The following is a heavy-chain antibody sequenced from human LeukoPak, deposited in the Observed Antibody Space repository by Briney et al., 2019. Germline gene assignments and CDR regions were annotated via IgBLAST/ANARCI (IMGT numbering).Heavy chain of an antibody. Sequence: SVKVSCKASGGTFSSYAISWVRQAPGQGLEWMGRIIPIFGTANYAQKFQGRVTITTDESTSTAYMELSSLRSEYTAVYYCARVRRDGVDYWGQGTLVTVSS. CDR2: IIPIFGTA. J-gene: IGHJ4*02. D-gene: IGHD5-24*01. V-gene: IGHV1-69*05. CDR3: ARVRRDGVDY. CDR1: GGTFSSYA.